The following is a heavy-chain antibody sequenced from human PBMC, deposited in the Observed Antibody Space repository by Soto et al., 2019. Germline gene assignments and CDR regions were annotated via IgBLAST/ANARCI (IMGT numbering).Heavy chain of an antibody. CDR3: TTERTYYYDSSGHGDYYYYGMDV. CDR2: IKSKTDGGTT. Sequence: GGSLRLSCAASGFTFSNAWMNWVRQAPGKGLEWVGRIKSKTDGGTTDYAAPVKGRFTISGDDSKNTLYLQMNSLKTEDTAVYYCTTERTYYYDSSGHGDYYYYGMDVWGQGTTVTVSS. V-gene: IGHV3-15*07. D-gene: IGHD3-22*01. J-gene: IGHJ6*02. CDR1: GFTFSNAW.